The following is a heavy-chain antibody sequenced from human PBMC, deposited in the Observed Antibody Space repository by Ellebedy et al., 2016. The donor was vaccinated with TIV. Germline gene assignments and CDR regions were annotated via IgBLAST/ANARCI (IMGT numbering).Heavy chain of an antibody. CDR2: INLSGGRT. D-gene: IGHD3-3*01. V-gene: IGHV3-23*01. CDR3: ARITISPGFYFNY. Sequence: GESLKISCAASGFTFSRYTMGCVRQAPGKGLDWFSDINLSGGRTYYADSVTRRFTISRDNSKNTLYLQMSSLRAEDTAVYYCARITISPGFYFNYWGQGVLVTVSS. CDR1: GFTFSRYT. J-gene: IGHJ4*02.